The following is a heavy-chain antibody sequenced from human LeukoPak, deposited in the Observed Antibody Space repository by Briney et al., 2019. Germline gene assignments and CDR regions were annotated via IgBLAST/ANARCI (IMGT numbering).Heavy chain of an antibody. D-gene: IGHD1-1*01. CDR2: IYYSGST. CDR1: GGSISSGGYY. J-gene: IGHJ5*02. V-gene: IGHV4-31*03. CDR3: ARDGGYNWNGGWFDP. Sequence: SETLSLTCTVSGGSISSGGYYWSWIRQHPGKGLEWIGYIYYSGSTYYNPSLKSRVTISVDTSKNQFSLKLSSVTAADTAVYYCARDGGYNWNGGWFDPWGQGTLVTVSS.